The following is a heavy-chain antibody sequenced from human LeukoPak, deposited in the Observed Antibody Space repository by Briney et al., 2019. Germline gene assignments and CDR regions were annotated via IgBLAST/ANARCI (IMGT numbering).Heavy chain of an antibody. CDR3: ATDPRTTVFGTFRYYYMDV. D-gene: IGHD3-3*01. CDR1: GYIFTDYY. Sequence: ASVKVSCKTSGYIFTDYYMHWVRQAPGQGLEWMGWINPNSGGTNYAQKFQGRVTMTRDTSINTAYMELSRLTSDDTAVYYCATDPRTTVFGTFRYYYMDVWGEGTTVAVSS. V-gene: IGHV1-2*02. J-gene: IGHJ6*03. CDR2: INPNSGGT.